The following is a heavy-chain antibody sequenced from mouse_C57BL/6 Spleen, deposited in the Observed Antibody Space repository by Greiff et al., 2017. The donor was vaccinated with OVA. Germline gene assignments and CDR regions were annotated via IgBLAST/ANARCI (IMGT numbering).Heavy chain of an antibody. J-gene: IGHJ3*01. CDR3: AHYDYDQAWCAY. Sequence: EVQLQQSGPELVKPGASVKISCKASGYTFTDYYMNWVKQSHGKSLEWIGVINPNNGGTSYNQKFKGKATLTVDKSSSTAYMELRSLTSEDSAVYYCAHYDYDQAWCAYWGQGTLVTVAA. CDR1: GYTFTDYY. CDR2: INPNNGGT. D-gene: IGHD2-4*01. V-gene: IGHV1-26*01.